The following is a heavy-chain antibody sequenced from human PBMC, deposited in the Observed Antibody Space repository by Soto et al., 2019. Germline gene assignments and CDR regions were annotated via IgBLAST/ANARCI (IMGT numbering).Heavy chain of an antibody. J-gene: IGHJ5*02. D-gene: IGHD5-12*01. Sequence: ASVKVSCKASGYTFTSYYMHWVREAAGHALEWMELINHSGGSRTYTQKSHGRVPMTRETSTTTVHMELSRLRSEDTDVYYCARGDIVATIVHPEMKSWGQGTLVTVSS. CDR1: GYTFTSYY. CDR3: ARGDIVATIVHPEMKS. V-gene: IGHV1-46*01. CDR2: INHSGGSR.